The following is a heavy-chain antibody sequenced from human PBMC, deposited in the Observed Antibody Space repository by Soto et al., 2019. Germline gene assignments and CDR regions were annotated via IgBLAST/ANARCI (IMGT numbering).Heavy chain of an antibody. Sequence: PGGSLRLSCGASGFTFSSYSMHWVRQAPGKGLEWVTVISYDGTGSYYADSVKGRFTISRDNSKNTVYLQMNRLRAEDTAVYYCAKPLFYSDRWYFDYWGQGT. CDR3: AKPLFYSDRWYFDY. V-gene: IGHV3-30*18. CDR2: ISYDGTGS. D-gene: IGHD3-9*01. CDR1: GFTFSSYS. J-gene: IGHJ4*02.